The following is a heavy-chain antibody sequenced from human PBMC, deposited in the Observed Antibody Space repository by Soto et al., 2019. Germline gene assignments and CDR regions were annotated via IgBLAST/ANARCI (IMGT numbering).Heavy chain of an antibody. CDR3: ARVRGRFSGSGTHWSTFEI. CDR1: GYSIGSGYY. D-gene: IGHD3-10*01. V-gene: IGHV4-38-2*01. J-gene: IGHJ3*02. CDR2: IYYSGNT. Sequence: SETLSLTCGVSGYSIGSGYYWGWLRQPPGRGLEWLGTIYYSGNTLYNSSLQSRVTITLDTSKNQFSLNLNSVTAEDTAVYFCARVRGRFSGSGTHWSTFEIWGPGTMATV.